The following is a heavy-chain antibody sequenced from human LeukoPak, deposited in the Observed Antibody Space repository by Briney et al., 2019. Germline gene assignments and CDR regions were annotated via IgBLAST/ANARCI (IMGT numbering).Heavy chain of an antibody. D-gene: IGHD1-26*01. Sequence: SETLSLTCTVSGGSISSSNYYWGWIRQPPGKGLEWIGSIYYSGSTYYNPSLKSRVTISVDTSKNQFSLRLNSVTAADTAVYYCARSRAFNSGAFDPWGQGSLVTVSS. J-gene: IGHJ5*02. V-gene: IGHV4-39*07. CDR3: ARSRAFNSGAFDP. CDR2: IYYSGST. CDR1: GGSISSSNYY.